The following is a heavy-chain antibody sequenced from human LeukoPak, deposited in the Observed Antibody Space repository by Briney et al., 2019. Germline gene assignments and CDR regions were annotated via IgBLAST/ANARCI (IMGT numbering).Heavy chain of an antibody. CDR1: GGSFSGYY. CDR3: ARDPEFDY. Sequence: PSETLSLTCAVYGGSFSGYYWSWIGQPPGKGLEWIGEINRSGSTKHSGSTNYNPSLKSRVTISVDTSKNQFSLKLSSVTAADTAVYYCARDPEFDYWGQGTLVTVSS. CDR2: INRSGSTKHSGST. V-gene: IGHV4-34*10. J-gene: IGHJ4*02.